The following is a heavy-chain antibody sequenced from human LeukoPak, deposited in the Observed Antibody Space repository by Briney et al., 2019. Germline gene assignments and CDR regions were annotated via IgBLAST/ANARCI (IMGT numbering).Heavy chain of an antibody. V-gene: IGHV4-30-4*01. Sequence: PSETLSLTCTVSGGSISSGDYYWSWIRQPPGKGLEWIGYIYYSGSTYYNPSLKSRVTISVDTSKNQFSLKLSSVTAADTAVYYCARDQSLDSSGWYGAPFDYWGQGTLVTVSS. CDR1: GGSISSGDYY. J-gene: IGHJ4*02. CDR2: IYYSGST. D-gene: IGHD6-19*01. CDR3: ARDQSLDSSGWYGAPFDY.